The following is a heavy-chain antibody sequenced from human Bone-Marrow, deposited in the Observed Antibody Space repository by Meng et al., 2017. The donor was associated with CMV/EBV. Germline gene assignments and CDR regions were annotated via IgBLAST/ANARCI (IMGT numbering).Heavy chain of an antibody. CDR2: INPNSGGT. Sequence: ASVKVSCKASGYTFTGYYMHWVRQAPGQGLEWMGWINPNSGGTNYAQKFQGRVTMTRDTSISTAYMELSRLRSDDTAVYYCARDSGYCSSTSCYSYYYYGMDVWGQGTTVTVSS. V-gene: IGHV1-2*02. CDR3: ARDSGYCSSTSCYSYYYYGMDV. D-gene: IGHD2-2*02. CDR1: GYTFTGYY. J-gene: IGHJ6*02.